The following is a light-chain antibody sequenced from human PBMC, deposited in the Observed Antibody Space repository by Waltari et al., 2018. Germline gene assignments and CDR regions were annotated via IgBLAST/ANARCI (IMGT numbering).Light chain of an antibody. J-gene: IGLJ2*01. CDR1: SDHSNYA. V-gene: IGLV4-69*01. Sequence: LALTQSPSASASLGASVTVTCTLSSDHSNYAIAWHQQQPQKGPRYLMKVNSDGSHIRGAGISDRFSGSSSGAARYLTISSLQSEDEGDYYCQTWDIATVVFGGGTKLTVL. CDR3: QTWDIATVV. CDR2: VNSDGSH.